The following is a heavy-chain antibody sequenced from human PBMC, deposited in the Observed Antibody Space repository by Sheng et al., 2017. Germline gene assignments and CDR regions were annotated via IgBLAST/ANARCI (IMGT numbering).Heavy chain of an antibody. Sequence: QVQLVESGGGVVQPGRSLRLSCAASGFTFSSYAMHWVRQAPGKGLEWVAVISYDGSNKYYADSVKGRFTISRDNSKNTLYLQMNSLRAEDTAVYYCARDSYSSSWGYFDYWGQGTLVTVSS. V-gene: IGHV3-30-3*01. D-gene: IGHD6-13*01. CDR2: ISYDGSNK. CDR3: ARDSYSSSWGYFDY. J-gene: IGHJ4*02. CDR1: GFTFSSYA.